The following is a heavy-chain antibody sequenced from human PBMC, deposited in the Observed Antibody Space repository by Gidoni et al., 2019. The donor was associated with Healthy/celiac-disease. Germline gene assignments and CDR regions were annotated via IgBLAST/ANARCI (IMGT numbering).Heavy chain of an antibody. CDR3: ARDLNPGIAAAGYFDY. J-gene: IGHJ4*02. CDR1: GYPFRSYE. Sequence: DVQLMASGGGLVQPGGSLRLSCAASGYPFRSYEMNWVRQAPGKGLEWVSYISSSGSTIYYADSVKGRFTISRDNAKNSLYLQMNSLRAEDTAVYYCARDLNPGIAAAGYFDYWGQGTLVTVSS. CDR2: ISSSGSTI. D-gene: IGHD6-13*01. V-gene: IGHV3-48*03.